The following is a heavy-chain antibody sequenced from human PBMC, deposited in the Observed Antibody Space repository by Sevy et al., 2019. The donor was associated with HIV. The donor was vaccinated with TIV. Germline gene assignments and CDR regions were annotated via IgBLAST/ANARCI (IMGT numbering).Heavy chain of an antibody. CDR1: GGSISRNSHY. CDR2: IYYSGST. D-gene: IGHD3-3*01. J-gene: IGHJ5*02. CDR3: ATHALSITIFGVVTRTWFDP. Sequence: SETLSLTCTVSGGSISRNSHYWGWIRQPPGKGLEWIGSIYYSGSTYYNPSLKSRDTISGDTSKNQFSLKLSSVTAADTAVYYCATHALSITIFGVVTRTWFDPWGQGTLVTVSS. V-gene: IGHV4-39*01.